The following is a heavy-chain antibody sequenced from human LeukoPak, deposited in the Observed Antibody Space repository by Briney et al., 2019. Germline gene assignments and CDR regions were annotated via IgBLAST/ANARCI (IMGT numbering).Heavy chain of an antibody. CDR1: GGSISSYY. Sequence: PSETLSLTCTVSGGSISSYYWSWIRQPAGKGLEWIGRIYTSGSTNYNPSLKSRVTMSVDTSKNQFSLKLSSVTAADTAVYYCARTSRSGYDQPAFFDYWGQGTLVTVSS. CDR2: IYTSGST. D-gene: IGHD5-12*01. V-gene: IGHV4-4*07. CDR3: ARTSRSGYDQPAFFDY. J-gene: IGHJ4*02.